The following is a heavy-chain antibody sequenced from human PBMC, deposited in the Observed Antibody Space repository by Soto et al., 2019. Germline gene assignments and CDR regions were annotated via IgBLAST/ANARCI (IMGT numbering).Heavy chain of an antibody. J-gene: IGHJ6*03. CDR3: ASLYCSGVSCSPNYMDV. D-gene: IGHD2-15*01. V-gene: IGHV3-21*01. Sequence: PGGSLRLSCAASGFTFSSYSMNWVRQAPGKGLEWVSSIETSTSYIYYADSVKGRFTISRDNAKNSLYLQMNSLRAEDTAVYYCASLYCSGVSCSPNYMDVWGRGTTVTVSS. CDR2: IETSTSYI. CDR1: GFTFSSYS.